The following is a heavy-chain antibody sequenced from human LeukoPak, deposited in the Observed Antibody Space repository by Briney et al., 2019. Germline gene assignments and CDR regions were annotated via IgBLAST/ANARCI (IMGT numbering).Heavy chain of an antibody. CDR1: GFTFSSYG. CDR3: VRRGSKTYDFDY. J-gene: IGHJ4*02. V-gene: IGHV3-33*08. CDR2: IWSDGSQK. Sequence: RPGGSLRLSCAASGFTFSSYGMHWVRQAPGKGLEWVAVIWSDGSQKYYADSVKGRFTISRDNSKETLDLQMNSLRAEDTALYYCVRRGSKTYDFDYWGQGALVTVSS. D-gene: IGHD3-16*01.